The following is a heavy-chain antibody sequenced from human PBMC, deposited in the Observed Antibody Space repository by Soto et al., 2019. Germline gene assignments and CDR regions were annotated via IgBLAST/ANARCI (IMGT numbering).Heavy chain of an antibody. J-gene: IGHJ6*02. V-gene: IGHV4-4*02. CDR2: IYHCGST. CDR1: GGSISSSNW. Sequence: SETLFLTCAVSGGSISSSNWWSWVRQPPGKGLEWIGEIYHCGSTNYNPSLKSRVTISVDKSKNQFSLKLSSVTAADTAVYYCARVSGSYYYGMDVWGQGTTVTVSS. D-gene: IGHD1-26*01. CDR3: ARVSGSYYYGMDV.